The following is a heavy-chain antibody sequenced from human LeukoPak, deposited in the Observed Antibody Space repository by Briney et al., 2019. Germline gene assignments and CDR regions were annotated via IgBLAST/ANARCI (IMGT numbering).Heavy chain of an antibody. Sequence: PGGSLRLSCAASGFTFSSDTMNWVRQARGQGLEWISSIGSGSTDKYYADSVKGRFTISRDNAKNSLYLQMYSLRAEDTAVYYCVHGDSRDFWGQGTLVTVSS. CDR1: GFTFSSDT. J-gene: IGHJ4*02. CDR2: IGSGSTDK. CDR3: VHGDSRDF. D-gene: IGHD4-17*01. V-gene: IGHV3-21*01.